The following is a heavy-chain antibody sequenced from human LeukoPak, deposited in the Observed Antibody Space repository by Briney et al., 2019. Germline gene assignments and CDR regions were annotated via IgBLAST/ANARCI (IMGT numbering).Heavy chain of an antibody. J-gene: IGHJ4*02. CDR2: IYTSGST. CDR1: GDSISTYY. V-gene: IGHV4-4*07. CDR3: ARLSCSSTSCYSFDY. D-gene: IGHD2-2*01. Sequence: SETLFLTCTVSGDSISTYYWSWLRQPAGRGLEWIGRIYTSGSTNYNPSLKSRVTMSVDTSKNQFSLKLSSVTAADTAVYYCARLSCSSTSCYSFDYWGQGTLVTVSS.